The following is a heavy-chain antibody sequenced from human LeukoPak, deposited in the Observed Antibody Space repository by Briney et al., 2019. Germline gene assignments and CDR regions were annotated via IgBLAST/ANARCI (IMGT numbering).Heavy chain of an antibody. V-gene: IGHV4-59*01. CDR3: ARGRSSGGSYYGMDV. CDR1: GGSISSYY. J-gene: IGHJ6*02. D-gene: IGHD3-22*01. Sequence: PSETLSLTCTVSGGSISSYYWTWIRQPPGKGLQWIGYIYYSGSTNYNPSLKSRVTIPLDTSKNKFSLKLNSVTAADTAVYYCARGRSSGGSYYGMDVWGQGTTVAVSS. CDR2: IYYSGST.